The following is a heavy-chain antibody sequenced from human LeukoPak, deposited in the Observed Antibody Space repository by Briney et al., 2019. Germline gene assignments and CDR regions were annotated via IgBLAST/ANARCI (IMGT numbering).Heavy chain of an antibody. Sequence: SETLSLTCAVYGGSFSGYYWSWIRQPPGKGLERIGEINHSGSTNYNPSLKSRVTISVDTSKNQFSLKLSSVTAADTAVYYCARGRRGLSIGYCSSTSCPQKYFDYWGQGTLVTVSS. CDR3: ARGRRGLSIGYCSSTSCPQKYFDY. V-gene: IGHV4-34*01. D-gene: IGHD2-2*01. CDR1: GGSFSGYY. J-gene: IGHJ4*02. CDR2: INHSGST.